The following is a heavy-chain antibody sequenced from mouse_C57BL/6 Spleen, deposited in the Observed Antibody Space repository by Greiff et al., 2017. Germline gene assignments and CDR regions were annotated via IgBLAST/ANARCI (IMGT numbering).Heavy chain of an antibody. CDR1: GFTFSSYT. CDR2: ISGGGGNT. Sequence: EVKLVESGGGLVKPGGSLKLSCAASGFTFSSYTMSWVRQTPEKRLEWVATISGGGGNTYYPDSVKGRVTISRDNAKNTLYLQMSSLRSEDTALYYCARRECDYDRYYAMDYWGQGTSVTVSS. D-gene: IGHD2-4*01. CDR3: ARRECDYDRYYAMDY. V-gene: IGHV5-9*01. J-gene: IGHJ4*01.